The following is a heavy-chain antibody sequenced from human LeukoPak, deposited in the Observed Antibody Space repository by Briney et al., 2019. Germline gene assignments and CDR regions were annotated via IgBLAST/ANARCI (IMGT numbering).Heavy chain of an antibody. D-gene: IGHD1-1*01. CDR1: GFTFSSYG. CDR3: ARAGTGTTRYYYMDV. Sequence: GGSLRLSWAASGFTFSSYGMSWVRQAPGKGLEWVSAISGSGGSTYYADSVKGRFTISRDNAKNSLYLQMNSLRAEDTAVYYCARAGTGTTRYYYMDVWGKGTTVTVSS. V-gene: IGHV3-23*01. CDR2: ISGSGGST. J-gene: IGHJ6*03.